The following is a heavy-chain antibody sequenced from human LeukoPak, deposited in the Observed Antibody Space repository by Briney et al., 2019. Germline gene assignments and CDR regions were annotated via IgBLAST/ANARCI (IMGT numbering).Heavy chain of an antibody. CDR2: INSGGSDT. Sequence: GGSLRLSCAASGFTFSSYWMHWVRQAPGKGLVWVSRINSGGSDTIYADSVKGRFTTSRDNAKNTLYLQLNSLRVEDTAVYYCAVAKKSHGESVSYLDYWGQGTLVTVSS. CDR1: GFTFSSYW. J-gene: IGHJ4*02. V-gene: IGHV3-74*01. CDR3: AVAKKSHGESVSYLDY. D-gene: IGHD4-17*01.